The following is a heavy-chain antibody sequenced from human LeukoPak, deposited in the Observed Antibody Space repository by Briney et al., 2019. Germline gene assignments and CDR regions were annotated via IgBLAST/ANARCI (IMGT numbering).Heavy chain of an antibody. Sequence: PSETLSLTCTLSGGSISSWSYYCRWIRQPPGKGLEWIGSIYYSGSTYYNPSLKSRVTISVDTSKNEFSLNLSSVTAADTAVYYCARLELISAAGDYGGQGTLVTVSS. CDR1: GGSISSWSYY. CDR3: ARLELISAAGDY. V-gene: IGHV4-39*01. J-gene: IGHJ4*02. D-gene: IGHD6-13*01. CDR2: IYYSGST.